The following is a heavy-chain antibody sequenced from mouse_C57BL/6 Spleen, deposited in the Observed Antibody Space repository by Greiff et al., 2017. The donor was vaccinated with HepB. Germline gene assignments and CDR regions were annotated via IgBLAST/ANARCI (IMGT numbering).Heavy chain of an antibody. CDR1: GYTFTSYW. CDR2: IDPSDSYT. J-gene: IGHJ2*01. V-gene: IGHV1-50*01. Sequence: QVQLQQPGAELVKPGASVKLSCKASGYTFTSYWMQWVKQRPGQGLEWIGEIDPSDSYTNYNQKFKGKATLTVDTSSSTAYMQLSSLTSEDSAVYYCATLIYYDLDYWGQGTTLTVSS. D-gene: IGHD2-4*01. CDR3: ATLIYYDLDY.